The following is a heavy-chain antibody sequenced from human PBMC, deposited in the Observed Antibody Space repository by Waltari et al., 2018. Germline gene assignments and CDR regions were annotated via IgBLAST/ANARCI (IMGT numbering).Heavy chain of an antibody. Sequence: QVQLVQSGAEVKKPGSSVKVSCKASGGTFSSYAISWVRQAPGQGLEWMGGIIPIFGTANYAQKFQGRVTMTRDTSISTAYMELSRLRSDDTAVYYCVVVVAATAGAPWGQGTLVTVSS. J-gene: IGHJ5*02. D-gene: IGHD2-15*01. CDR2: IIPIFGTA. CDR1: GGTFSSYA. V-gene: IGHV1-69*06. CDR3: VVVVAATAGAP.